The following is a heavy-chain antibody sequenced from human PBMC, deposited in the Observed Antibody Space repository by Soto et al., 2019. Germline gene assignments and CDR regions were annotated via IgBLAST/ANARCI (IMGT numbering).Heavy chain of an antibody. J-gene: IGHJ4*02. CDR3: ARVNMITMRVMVLNS. D-gene: IGHD3-22*01. Sequence: SETLSLPCTVSGGSLSSGSYYWSWSRQRPGQGLEWIGYISYSGSTYYNPSLKSRLTISADTSKNQFALKLSSVTAADTAVYYCARVNMITMRVMVLNSWGQGTLVTVSS. CDR2: ISYSGST. CDR1: GGSLSSGSYY. V-gene: IGHV4-31*03.